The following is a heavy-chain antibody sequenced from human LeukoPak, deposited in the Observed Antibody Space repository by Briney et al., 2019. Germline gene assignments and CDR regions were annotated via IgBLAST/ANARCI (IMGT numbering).Heavy chain of an antibody. CDR3: ARRTSVLGMDV. CDR2: IYYSGST. V-gene: IGHV4-59*06. Sequence: SETLSLTCTVSGVSISSYYWSWIRQPPGKGLEWIGYIYYSGSTYYNPSLKSRVIISVDTSKNQFSLKLSSVTAADTAVYYCARRTSVLGMDVWGQGTTVTVSS. D-gene: IGHD2-2*01. CDR1: GVSISSYY. J-gene: IGHJ6*02.